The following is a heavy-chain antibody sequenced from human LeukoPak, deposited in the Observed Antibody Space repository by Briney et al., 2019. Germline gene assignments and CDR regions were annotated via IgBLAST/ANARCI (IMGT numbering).Heavy chain of an antibody. CDR3: AKRLRYFDWLPDWFDP. CDR1: GFTFSSYA. Sequence: GGSLRLSCAASGFTFSSYAMSWVRQAPGKGLEWVSAISGSGGSTYYADSVKGRFTISRDNSKNTPYLQMNSLRAEDTAVYYCAKRLRYFDWLPDWFDPWGQGTLVTVSS. CDR2: ISGSGGST. D-gene: IGHD3-9*01. J-gene: IGHJ5*02. V-gene: IGHV3-23*01.